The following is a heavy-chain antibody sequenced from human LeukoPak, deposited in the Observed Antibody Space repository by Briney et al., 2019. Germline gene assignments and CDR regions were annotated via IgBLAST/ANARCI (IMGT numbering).Heavy chain of an antibody. J-gene: IGHJ5*02. Sequence: TSETLSLTCTVSGGSISSGSYYWSWIRQPAGKGLEWIGYIYYSGSTNYNPSLKSRVTISVDTSKNQFSLKLSSVTAADTAVYYCARVAAARDFDWFDPWGQGTLVTVSS. CDR2: IYYSGST. D-gene: IGHD6-6*01. CDR3: ARVAAARDFDWFDP. V-gene: IGHV4-61*10. CDR1: GGSISSGSYY.